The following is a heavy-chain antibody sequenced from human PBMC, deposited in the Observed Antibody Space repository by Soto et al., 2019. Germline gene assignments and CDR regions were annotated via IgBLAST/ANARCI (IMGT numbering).Heavy chain of an antibody. CDR2: ISSNSAYI. CDR3: TRDASRDSSARGWFDP. CDR1: GFTFRSFT. J-gene: IGHJ5*02. V-gene: IGHV3-21*01. D-gene: IGHD6-13*01. Sequence: GGSLILSCAASGFTFRSFTMNWVRQAPGKGLEWVSTISSNSAYIYYTDALRGRFTISRDNAKNSLHLQMNSLRAEDTAVYYCTRDASRDSSARGWFDPWGPGTLVTVSS.